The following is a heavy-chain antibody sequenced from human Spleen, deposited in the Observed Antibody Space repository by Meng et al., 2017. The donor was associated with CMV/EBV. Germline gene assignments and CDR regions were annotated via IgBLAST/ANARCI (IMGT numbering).Heavy chain of an antibody. V-gene: IGHV3-53*01. D-gene: IGHD5-12*01. J-gene: IGHJ3*01. Sequence: SGFSVSTNYMNWVRQAPGKGLKWVSVIYNAGSTYYADSVKGRFTISRDNSKNTLYLQMNSLRAEDTAVYYCAREKSGYDMSKGFDVWGQGTMVTVSS. CDR3: AREKSGYDMSKGFDV. CDR1: GFSVSTNY. CDR2: IYNAGST.